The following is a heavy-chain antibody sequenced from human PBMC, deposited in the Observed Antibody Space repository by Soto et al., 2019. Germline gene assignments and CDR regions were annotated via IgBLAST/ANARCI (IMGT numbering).Heavy chain of an antibody. D-gene: IGHD5-12*01. Sequence: VQLQQWGAGLLKPSETLSLTCAVYGASFSGYYWSWIRQPPGKGLEWIGEINHSGSTNYNPSLKSRVTMSVDTSKNQFSLKLSSVTAADTAMYYCAGNIVATISSFDYWGQGTLVTVSS. CDR1: GASFSGYY. J-gene: IGHJ4*02. CDR3: AGNIVATISSFDY. CDR2: INHSGST. V-gene: IGHV4-34*02.